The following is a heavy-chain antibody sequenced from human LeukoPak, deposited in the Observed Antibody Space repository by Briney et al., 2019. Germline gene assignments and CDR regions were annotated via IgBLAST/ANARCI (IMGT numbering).Heavy chain of an antibody. CDR3: ARDAYYYGSGSYRRTEPIDY. CDR1: GFTFSNAW. CDR2: ISSSSSTI. J-gene: IGHJ4*02. D-gene: IGHD3-10*01. Sequence: GGSLRLSCAASGFTFSNAWMSWVRQAPGKGLEWVSYISSSSSTIYYADSVKGRFTISRDNAKNSLYLQMNSLRAEDTAVYYCARDAYYYGSGSYRRTEPIDYWGQGTLVTVSS. V-gene: IGHV3-48*01.